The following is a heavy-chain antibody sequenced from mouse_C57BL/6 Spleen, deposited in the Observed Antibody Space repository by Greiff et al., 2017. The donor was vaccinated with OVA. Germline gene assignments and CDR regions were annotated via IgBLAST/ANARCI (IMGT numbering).Heavy chain of an antibody. Sequence: QVQLKESGAELVKPGASVKMSCKASGYTFTSYWITWVKQRPGQGLEWIGDIYPGSGSTNYNEKFKSKATLTVDTSSSTAYMQLSSLTSEDSAVYYCARHGSSSYFDVWGTGTTVTVSS. CDR3: ARHGSSSYFDV. CDR1: GYTFTSYW. V-gene: IGHV1-55*01. J-gene: IGHJ1*03. D-gene: IGHD1-1*01. CDR2: IYPGSGST.